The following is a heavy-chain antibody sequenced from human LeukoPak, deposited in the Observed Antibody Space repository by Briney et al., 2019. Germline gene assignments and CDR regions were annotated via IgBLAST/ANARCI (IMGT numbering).Heavy chain of an antibody. J-gene: IGHJ6*03. V-gene: IGHV1-8*01. CDR1: GYTFTSYD. CDR3: ARVYSSGWYYHYYYYMDV. Sequence: ASVKVSCKASGYTFTSYDINWVRQATGQGLEWMGWMNPNSGNTGCAQKFQGRVTMTRNTSISTAYMELSSLRSEDTAVYYCARVYSSGWYYHYYYYMDVWGKGTTVTVSS. D-gene: IGHD6-19*01. CDR2: MNPNSGNT.